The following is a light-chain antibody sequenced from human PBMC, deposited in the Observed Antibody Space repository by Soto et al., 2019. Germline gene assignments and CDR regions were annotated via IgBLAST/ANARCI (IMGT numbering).Light chain of an antibody. CDR2: DAS. J-gene: IGKJ4*01. V-gene: IGKV3-11*01. CDR1: QSVSRY. Sequence: EIVLTQSPATLSLSPGERATLSCRASQSVSRYLAWYQQKPGQAPRLLIYDASSRATGIPARFSGSGSGTDVTLTISSLEPEDFAVYYCQQRSNWPLTFGGGTKVEIK. CDR3: QQRSNWPLT.